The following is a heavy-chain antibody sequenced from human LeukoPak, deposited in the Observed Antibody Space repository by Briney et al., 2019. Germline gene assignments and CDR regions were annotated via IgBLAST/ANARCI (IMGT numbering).Heavy chain of an antibody. CDR1: GFTFSSYA. CDR2: ISGSGGST. J-gene: IGHJ4*02. Sequence: PGGSLRLSCAASGFTFSSYAMSWVRQAPGKGLEWFSAISGSGGSTYYADSVKGRFTISRDNSKNTLYLQMNSLRAEDTAVYYCAKDRRSWYSSGWLLDYWGQGTLVTVSS. D-gene: IGHD6-19*01. V-gene: IGHV3-23*01. CDR3: AKDRRSWYSSGWLLDY.